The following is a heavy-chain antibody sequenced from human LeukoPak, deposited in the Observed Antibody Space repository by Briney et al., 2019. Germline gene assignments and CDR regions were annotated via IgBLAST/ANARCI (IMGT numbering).Heavy chain of an antibody. CDR2: INHSGST. J-gene: IGHJ3*02. CDR3: AVATVVTKLAI. D-gene: IGHD4-23*01. CDR1: GGSFSGYY. Sequence: SETLSLTCAVYGGSFSGYYWSWIRQPPGKGLEWIGEINHSGSTNYNPSLKSRVTISVDTSKNQFSLKLSSVTAADTAVYYCAVATVVTKLAIWGQGTIVTVSS. V-gene: IGHV4-34*01.